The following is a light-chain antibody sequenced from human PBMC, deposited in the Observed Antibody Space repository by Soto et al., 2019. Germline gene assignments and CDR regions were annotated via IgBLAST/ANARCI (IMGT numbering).Light chain of an antibody. Sequence: QSVLTQPPSASGTPGQRVTISCSGSTSNIGTNTVNWYQQLPGTAPKVLIYTNNQRPSGVPDRFSGSKSGTSASLAISGLQSEYEAEYFCGSWDDSLNGWVFGGGTKLTVL. CDR2: TNN. CDR1: TSNIGTNT. CDR3: GSWDDSLNGWV. V-gene: IGLV1-44*01. J-gene: IGLJ3*02.